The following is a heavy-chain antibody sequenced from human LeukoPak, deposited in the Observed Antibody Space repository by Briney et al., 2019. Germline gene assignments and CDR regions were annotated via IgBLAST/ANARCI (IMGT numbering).Heavy chain of an antibody. V-gene: IGHV4-61*01. D-gene: IGHD2-2*01. CDR1: GGSVSSGSYY. Sequence: PSETLSLTCTVSGGSVSSGSYYWSWIRQPPGKGLEWIGYIYYSGNANSNPSLKSRVTISVDTSKNQFSLKLSSVTAADTAVYYCGRKSASRKTSEFDYWGQGTLVTVSS. CDR3: GRKSASRKTSEFDY. CDR2: IYYSGNA. J-gene: IGHJ4*02.